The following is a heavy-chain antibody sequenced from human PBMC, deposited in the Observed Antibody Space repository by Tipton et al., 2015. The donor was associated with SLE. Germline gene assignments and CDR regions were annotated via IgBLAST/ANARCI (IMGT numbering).Heavy chain of an antibody. J-gene: IGHJ4*02. CDR3: AKFEKTTDFYLDS. Sequence: SLRLSWATSGFTFSSYALSWVRRAPGKGLGWVSAISGGGGSTYYADLVKGRFSISIDKPKKTLFLQMNSLRVDDTATYYCAKFEKTTDFYLDSWGQGTLVSVSS. V-gene: IGHV3-23*01. CDR2: ISGGGGST. CDR1: GFTFSSYA. D-gene: IGHD1/OR15-1a*01.